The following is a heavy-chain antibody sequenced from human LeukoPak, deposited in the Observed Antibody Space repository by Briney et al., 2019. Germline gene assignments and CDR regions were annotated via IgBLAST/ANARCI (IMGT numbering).Heavy chain of an antibody. CDR1: GFNFRSYW. Sequence: GGSLRLSCAASGFNFRSYWMSWVRQAPGKGLEWVANIKQDGSEKYYVDSVKGRFTISRDNAKNSLYLQMNSLRAEDTAVYYCARAEYYYDSSGLGGAFDIWGQGTMVTVSS. D-gene: IGHD3-22*01. J-gene: IGHJ3*02. CDR2: IKQDGSEK. CDR3: ARAEYYYDSSGLGGAFDI. V-gene: IGHV3-7*04.